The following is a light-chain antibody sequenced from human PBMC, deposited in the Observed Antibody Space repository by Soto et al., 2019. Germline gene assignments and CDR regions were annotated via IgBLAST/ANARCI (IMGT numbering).Light chain of an antibody. CDR2: GAS. V-gene: IGKV3-20*01. Sequence: LLLTQSPGTVSLSPGARVTLSCRASQSVTTRLAWYQHKPGQATTLLMSGASNRASGVPVRFSGSGSGKDFTLTITRLEPEEFALYYCQKYGGSPINFGLGTRLEN. CDR3: QKYGGSPIN. CDR1: QSVTTR. J-gene: IGKJ5*01.